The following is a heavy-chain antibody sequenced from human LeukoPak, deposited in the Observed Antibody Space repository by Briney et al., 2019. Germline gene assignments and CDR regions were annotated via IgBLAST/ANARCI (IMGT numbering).Heavy chain of an antibody. V-gene: IGHV3-21*01. CDR1: GFTFSTYS. J-gene: IGHJ4*02. Sequence: GGSLRLSCASSGFTFSTYSMSWVRQAPGKGLEWVSYISRSASSIYYADSVKGRFTTSRVNAKSSLYLQMNSLRAEDTAIYFCARNDYGDYGIDYWGQGTLVTVSS. CDR3: ARNDYGDYGIDY. CDR2: ISRSASSI. D-gene: IGHD4-17*01.